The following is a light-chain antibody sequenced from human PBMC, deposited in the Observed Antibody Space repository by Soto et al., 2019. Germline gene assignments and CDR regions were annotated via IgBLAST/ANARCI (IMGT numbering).Light chain of an antibody. CDR1: QSLVYSDGHTY. V-gene: IGKV2-30*01. J-gene: IGKJ2*01. CDR3: MQGTHWPPLYT. CDR2: KVS. Sequence: DVVVTKSPISLPVTLGQPASISCRSSQSLVYSDGHTYLNWFQQRPGQSPRRLIYKVSNRDSGVPDRFCGSGSGTDFALKISRVEAEDVGVYYFMQGTHWPPLYTFGQGTKLDIK.